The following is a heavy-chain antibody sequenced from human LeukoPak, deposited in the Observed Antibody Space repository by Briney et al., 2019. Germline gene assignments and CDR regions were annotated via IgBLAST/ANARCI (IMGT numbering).Heavy chain of an antibody. V-gene: IGHV4-39*01. Sequence: SETLSLTCTVSGSSISSSSYYWGWIRQPPGKGLEWIGSIYYSGSTYYNPSLKSRVTISVDTSKNQFSLKLSSVTAADTAVYYCARLSTAVTTNWFDPWGQGTLVTVSS. CDR2: IYYSGST. J-gene: IGHJ5*02. D-gene: IGHD4-17*01. CDR1: GSSISSSSYY. CDR3: ARLSTAVTTNWFDP.